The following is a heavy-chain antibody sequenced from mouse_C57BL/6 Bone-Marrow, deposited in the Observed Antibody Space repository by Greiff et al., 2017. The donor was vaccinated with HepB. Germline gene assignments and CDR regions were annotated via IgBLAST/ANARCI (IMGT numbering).Heavy chain of an antibody. CDR2: ISYDGSN. Sequence: VQLQQSGPGLVKPSQSLSLTCSVTGYSITSGYYWNWIRQFPGNKLEWMGYISYDGSNNYNPSLKNRISITRDTSKNQFFLKLNSVTTEDTATYYCARDEVYWYFDVWGTGTTVTVSS. CDR1: GYSITSGYY. CDR3: ARDEVYWYFDV. J-gene: IGHJ1*03. V-gene: IGHV3-6*01.